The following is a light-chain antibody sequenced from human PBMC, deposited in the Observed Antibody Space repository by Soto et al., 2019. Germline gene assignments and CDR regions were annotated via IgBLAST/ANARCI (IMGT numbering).Light chain of an antibody. CDR2: DAS. V-gene: IGKV1-33*01. Sequence: IEMTQAPYSLTASVGDRDTITCQASQDISNYLNWYQQKPGKAPKLLIYDASNLETGVPSRFSGSGSGTDFTFTISSLQPEDIATYYCQQYDNLPLTFGGGTKVDIK. CDR3: QQYDNLPLT. J-gene: IGKJ4*01. CDR1: QDISNY.